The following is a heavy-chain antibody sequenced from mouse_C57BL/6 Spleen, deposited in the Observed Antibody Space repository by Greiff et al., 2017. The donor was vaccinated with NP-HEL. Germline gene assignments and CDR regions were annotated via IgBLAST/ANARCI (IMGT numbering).Heavy chain of an antibody. D-gene: IGHD2-4*01. CDR3: TREGRLRFDY. V-gene: IGHV5-9-1*02. CDR1: GFTFSSYA. Sequence: EVQVVESGDGLVKPGGSLKLSCAASGFTFSSYAMSWVRQTPVKRLEWVAYISSGGDYIYYADTVKGRFTISRDNARNTLFLQMSSLKSYDTAMYYCTREGRLRFDYWGQGTTLTVSS. J-gene: IGHJ2*01. CDR2: ISSGGDYI.